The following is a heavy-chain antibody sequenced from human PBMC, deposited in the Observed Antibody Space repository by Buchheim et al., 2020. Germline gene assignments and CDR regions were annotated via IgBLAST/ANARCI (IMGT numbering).Heavy chain of an antibody. CDR2: ISGSGGST. V-gene: IGHV3-23*04. D-gene: IGHD3-22*01. J-gene: IGHJ4*02. Sequence: EVQLVESGGGLVQPGGSLRLSCAASGFTFRTYAMSWVRQAPGKGLEWVSAISGSGGSTYYADSVKGRFTISRDNSKNTLYLQMNSLRAEDTAVYYCAKPGAFFYDSSGRYCFDYWGQGTL. CDR3: AKPGAFFYDSSGRYCFDY. CDR1: GFTFRTYA.